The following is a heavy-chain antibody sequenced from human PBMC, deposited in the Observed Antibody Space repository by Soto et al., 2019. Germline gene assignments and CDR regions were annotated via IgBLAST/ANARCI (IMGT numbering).Heavy chain of an antibody. CDR2: IIPIFGTA. J-gene: IGHJ3*02. Sequence: GASVKVSCKASGGTFSSYAISWVRQAPGPGLEWMGGIIPIFGTANYAQKFQGSVTITADESTSTAYMELSSLRSEDTAVYYCARDQVSSSGSDDAFDIWGQGTMVTVSS. V-gene: IGHV1-69*13. CDR1: GGTFSSYA. D-gene: IGHD6-6*01. CDR3: ARDQVSSSGSDDAFDI.